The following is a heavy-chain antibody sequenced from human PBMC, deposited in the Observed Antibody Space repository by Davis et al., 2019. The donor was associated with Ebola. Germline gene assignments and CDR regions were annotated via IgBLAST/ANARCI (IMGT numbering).Heavy chain of an antibody. CDR1: GYTFTSYY. D-gene: IGHD2-15*01. V-gene: IGHV1-46*03. CDR3: AREEVVVVVVAATPGGYYYYGMDV. Sequence: ASVQVSCKASGYTFTSYYMHWLRQAPGHGLEWMGIINPSGGSTSYAQKFQGRVTMTRDTSTSTVYMELSSLRSEDTAVYYCAREEVVVVVVAATPGGYYYYGMDVWGQGTTVTVSS. CDR2: INPSGGST. J-gene: IGHJ6*02.